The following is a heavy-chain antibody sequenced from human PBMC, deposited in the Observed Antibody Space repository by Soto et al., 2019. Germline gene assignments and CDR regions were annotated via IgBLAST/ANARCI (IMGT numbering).Heavy chain of an antibody. CDR2: IYYSGST. Sequence: SETLSLTCTVSGGSISSYYWSWIRQPPGKGLEWIGYIYYSGSTNYSPSLKSRVTISVDKSKNQFSLKLSSVTAADTAVYYCAREGYSGYVAAAGTDYYYYGMDVWGQGTTVT. CDR1: GGSISSYY. J-gene: IGHJ6*02. V-gene: IGHV4-59*12. D-gene: IGHD6-13*01. CDR3: AREGYSGYVAAAGTDYYYYGMDV.